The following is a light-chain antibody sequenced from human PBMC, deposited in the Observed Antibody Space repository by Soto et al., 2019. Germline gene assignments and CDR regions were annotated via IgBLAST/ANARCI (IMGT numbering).Light chain of an antibody. J-gene: IGLJ2*01. CDR1: SGHSSNA. V-gene: IGLV4-69*01. Sequence: QLVLTQSPSASASLGASVKSTCTLSSGHSSNAVAWHQQQPEKGPRYLMKLNSDGSHSKGDGIPDRFSGSSSGAERYLTISSLQSEDEAEYYCQTWGTGTVVFGGGTKLTVL. CDR2: LNSDGSH. CDR3: QTWGTGTVV.